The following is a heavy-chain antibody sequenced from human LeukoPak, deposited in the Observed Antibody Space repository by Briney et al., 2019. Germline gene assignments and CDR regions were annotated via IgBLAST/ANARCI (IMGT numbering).Heavy chain of an antibody. Sequence: PGGSLRLSCAASGFTFSSYAMSWVRQAPGKGLEWVSAISGSGGSTYYADSVKGRLTISRDNSKNTLYLQMNSLRAEDTAVYYCATLPTYCYDSSGDLLDYWGQGTLVTVSS. CDR3: ATLPTYCYDSSGDLLDY. J-gene: IGHJ4*02. CDR2: ISGSGGST. D-gene: IGHD3-22*01. V-gene: IGHV3-23*01. CDR1: GFTFSSYA.